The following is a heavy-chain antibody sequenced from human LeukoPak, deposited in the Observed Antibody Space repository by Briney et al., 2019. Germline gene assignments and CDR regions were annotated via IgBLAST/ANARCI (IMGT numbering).Heavy chain of an antibody. Sequence: AETLSLTCAVYGESFSGHYWTWIRQPPGKGLEWSGEIKHSGSTTSNLALNTRVTMSVDTSKNQFPLKLTSVTAADTAVYYCARPRYGSGSLDSWGQGTLVPVSS. V-gene: IGHV4-34*01. D-gene: IGHD3-10*01. J-gene: IGHJ4*02. CDR2: IKHSGST. CDR1: GESFSGHY. CDR3: ARPRYGSGSLDS.